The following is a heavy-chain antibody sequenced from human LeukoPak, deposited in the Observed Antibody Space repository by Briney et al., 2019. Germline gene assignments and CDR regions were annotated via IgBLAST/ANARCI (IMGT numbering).Heavy chain of an antibody. J-gene: IGHJ4*02. V-gene: IGHV3-23*01. CDR3: AKVLKGGSSWHYFDY. Sequence: GGSLRLSCAASGFTFSSYAMSWVRQAPGKGLEWVSAISGSGGSTYYADSVKGRLTISRDNSKNTLYLQMNSLRAEDTAVYYCAKVLKGGSSWHYFDYWGQGTLVTVSS. CDR1: GFTFSSYA. D-gene: IGHD6-13*01. CDR2: ISGSGGST.